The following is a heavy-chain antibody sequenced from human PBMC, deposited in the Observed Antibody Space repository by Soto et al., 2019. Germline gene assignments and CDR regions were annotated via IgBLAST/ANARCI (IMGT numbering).Heavy chain of an antibody. Sequence: ASVKVSCKASGYTFTSYGISWVRQAPGQGLEWMGWISAYNGNTNYAQKLQGRVTMTTDTSTSTAYMELRSLRSDDTAVYYCAREDIVVVPAAMGNWFDPWGQGTLVTVSS. CDR2: ISAYNGNT. V-gene: IGHV1-18*04. J-gene: IGHJ5*02. CDR1: GYTFTSYG. D-gene: IGHD2-2*01. CDR3: AREDIVVVPAAMGNWFDP.